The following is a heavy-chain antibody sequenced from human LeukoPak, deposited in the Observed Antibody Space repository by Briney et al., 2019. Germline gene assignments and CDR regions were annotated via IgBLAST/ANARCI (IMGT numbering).Heavy chain of an antibody. CDR1: GFTVSSNY. J-gene: IGHJ4*02. CDR2: IYTGGST. V-gene: IGHV3-53*01. CDR3: AKDLSSGWYLSDY. D-gene: IGHD6-19*01. Sequence: PGGSLRLSCAASGFTVSSNYMSWVRQAPGKGLEWVSVIYTGGSTYYAGSVKGRLTVSRDNSKNTLYLQMNSLRAEGTAVYYCAKDLSSGWYLSDYWGQGTLVTVSS.